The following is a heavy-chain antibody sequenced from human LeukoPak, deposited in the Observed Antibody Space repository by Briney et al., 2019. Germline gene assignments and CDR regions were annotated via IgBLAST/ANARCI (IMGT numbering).Heavy chain of an antibody. CDR3: AREASVYYGMDV. V-gene: IGHV3-11*01. CDR1: GFAFSDYY. CDR2: ISTIGTTI. Sequence: GGSLRLSCAASGFAFSDYYMSWIRQAPGKGLEWVSYISTIGTTISYADSVKGRFTISRDNAKNSMYLQMNSLRADDTAVYYCAREASVYYGMDVWGQGTTVTVSS. D-gene: IGHD3-10*01. J-gene: IGHJ6*02.